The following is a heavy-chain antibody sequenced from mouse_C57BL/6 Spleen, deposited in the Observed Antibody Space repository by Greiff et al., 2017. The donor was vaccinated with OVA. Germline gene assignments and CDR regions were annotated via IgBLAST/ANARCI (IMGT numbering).Heavy chain of an antibody. J-gene: IGHJ3*01. CDR3: ARGDYGSCPWFAY. Sequence: EVQRVESGPGLAKPSQTLSLTCSVTGYSITSDYWNWIRKFPGNKLEYMGYISYSGSTYYNPSLNRRISITRDTSKNHYYLQLYSVTTEDTATYDSARGDYGSCPWFAYWGKGTLVTVSA. CDR2: ISYSGST. V-gene: IGHV3-8*01. D-gene: IGHD1-1*01. CDR1: GYSITSDY.